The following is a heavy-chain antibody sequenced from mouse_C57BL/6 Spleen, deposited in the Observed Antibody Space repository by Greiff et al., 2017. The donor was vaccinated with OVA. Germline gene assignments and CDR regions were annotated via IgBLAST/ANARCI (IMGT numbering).Heavy chain of an antibody. V-gene: IGHV1-64*01. CDR2: IHPNSGST. Sequence: QVQLQQPGAELVKPGASVKLSCKASGYTFTSYWMHWVKQRPGQGLEWIGMIHPNSGSTNYNEKFKSKATLTVDKSSSTAYMQLSSLTSEDSAVYYCARTTGTWGYFDVWGTGTTVTVYS. J-gene: IGHJ1*03. D-gene: IGHD4-1*01. CDR3: ARTTGTWGYFDV. CDR1: GYTFTSYW.